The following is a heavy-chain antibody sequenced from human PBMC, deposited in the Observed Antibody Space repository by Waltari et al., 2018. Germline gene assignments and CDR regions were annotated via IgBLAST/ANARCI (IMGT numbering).Heavy chain of an antibody. V-gene: IGHV4-39*01. CDR2: VSYSGTT. D-gene: IGHD5-12*01. CDR1: GFSITSNSHY. Sequence: QLQLQESGPRLVRPSEPLSLICRVSGFSITSNSHYWAWIRQSPGQGLEWIGTVSYSGTTYISPSLKSRVSVSRDTSKNQVSLILGSVTAADMAVYYCATYIGASVGTAAFDVWGQGTMVTVSS. J-gene: IGHJ3*01. CDR3: ATYIGASVGTAAFDV.